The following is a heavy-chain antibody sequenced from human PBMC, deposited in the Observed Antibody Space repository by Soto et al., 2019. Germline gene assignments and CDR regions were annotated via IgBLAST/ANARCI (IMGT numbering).Heavy chain of an antibody. D-gene: IGHD1-7*01. J-gene: IGHJ4*02. CDR3: ARGERTNWNYVY. V-gene: IGHV4-59*01. CDR2: IYYSGST. Sequence: SETLSLTCTVSGGSISSYYWSWIRQPPGKGLEWIGYIYYSGSTNYNPSLKSRVTISVDTSKNQFSPKLSSVTAADTAVYYCARGERTNWNYVYWGQGTLVTVSS. CDR1: GGSISSYY.